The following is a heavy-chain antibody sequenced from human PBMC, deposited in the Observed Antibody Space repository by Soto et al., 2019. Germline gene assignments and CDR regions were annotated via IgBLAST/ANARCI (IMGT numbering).Heavy chain of an antibody. V-gene: IGHV3-23*01. CDR3: AKVSSSWYAGFFDL. J-gene: IGHJ4*02. CDR2: LSDGGASI. CDR1: GFTFNTFE. Sequence: LRLSCAASGFTFNTFEMSWVRQAPGRGLEWVSCLSDGGASIYYADSVKGRFTIFRDNPMNTLYLQMNTLRAEDTAVYYCAKVSSSWYAGFFDLWGQGTLVTVSS. D-gene: IGHD6-13*01.